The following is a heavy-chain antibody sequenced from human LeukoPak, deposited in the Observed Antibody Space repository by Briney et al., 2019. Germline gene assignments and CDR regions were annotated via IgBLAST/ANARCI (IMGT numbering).Heavy chain of an antibody. V-gene: IGHV3-7*01. Sequence: GGSLRLSCAASGLTFSSYWMSWVRQAPGKGLEWVASIKQDGTETYYVDSVKGRFTISRDNAKNSLYLQMNSLREDDTDMYYCAGGFSGWGGGDAFHIWGQGTMVTVSS. J-gene: IGHJ3*02. D-gene: IGHD3-10*01. CDR2: IKQDGTET. CDR3: AGGFSGWGGGDAFHI. CDR1: GLTFSSYW.